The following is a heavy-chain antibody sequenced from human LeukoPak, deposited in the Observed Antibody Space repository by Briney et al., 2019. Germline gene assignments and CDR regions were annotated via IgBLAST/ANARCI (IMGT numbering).Heavy chain of an antibody. CDR3: AREDGYDPQYDAFDI. J-gene: IGHJ3*02. D-gene: IGHD3-22*01. V-gene: IGHV1-46*01. CDR1: GYTFINYY. CDR2: INPSGGTT. Sequence: ASVKVSCKASGYTFINYYMHWVRQAPGQGLEWMGIINPSGGTTSYAQNFQGRVTMTRDTSTSTVYMELSSLRSEDTAVYYCAREDGYDPQYDAFDIWGQGTMVTVSS.